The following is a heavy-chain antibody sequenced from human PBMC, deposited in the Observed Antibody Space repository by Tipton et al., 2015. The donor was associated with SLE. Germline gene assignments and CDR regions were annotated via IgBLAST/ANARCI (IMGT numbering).Heavy chain of an antibody. J-gene: IGHJ5*02. CDR2: MYYSWST. Sequence: TLSLTCTVSGGSISSSSYYWVWIRQPPGKGLEWIGSMYYSWSTYYNPSLKSRVSILVDTSKNQVSLRLSSVSAADTAIYYCARGASAAGTYLWGHGTLVTVSS. V-gene: IGHV4-39*07. CDR1: GGSISSSSYY. CDR3: ARGASAAGTYL. D-gene: IGHD6-13*01.